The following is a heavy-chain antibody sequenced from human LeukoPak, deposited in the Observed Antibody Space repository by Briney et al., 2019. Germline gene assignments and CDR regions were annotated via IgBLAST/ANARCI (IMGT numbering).Heavy chain of an antibody. J-gene: IGHJ4*02. CDR3: ARQSVGAFFDY. CDR1: GYSFTNYW. CDR2: IYPGDSNI. Sequence: GESLKISCKGSGYSFTNYWIGWVRQMPGKGLEWMAIIYPGDSNIRYSPSFQGQVTISADKSISTAYLQWGSLKASDTAMYFCARQSVGAFFDYWGQGTLVTVSS. D-gene: IGHD1-26*01. V-gene: IGHV5-51*01.